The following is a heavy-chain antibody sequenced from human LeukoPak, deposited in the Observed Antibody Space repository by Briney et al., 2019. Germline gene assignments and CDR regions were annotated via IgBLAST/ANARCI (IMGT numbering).Heavy chain of an antibody. V-gene: IGHV3-23*01. Sequence: GGSLRLSCAASGFTFSTYAMSWVRQAPGKGLEWVSAISGSGGSTYYADSVKGRFTISRDNSKNTLYLQMNSLRAEDTAVYYCAKPGYCSSTSCSCFDYWGQGTLVTVSS. CDR1: GFTFSTYA. D-gene: IGHD2-2*01. CDR2: ISGSGGST. J-gene: IGHJ4*02. CDR3: AKPGYCSSTSCSCFDY.